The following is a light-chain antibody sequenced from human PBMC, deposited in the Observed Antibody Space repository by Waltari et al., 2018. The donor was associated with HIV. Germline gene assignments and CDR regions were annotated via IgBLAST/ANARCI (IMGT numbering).Light chain of an antibody. CDR2: WAS. V-gene: IGKV4-1*01. CDR1: QSVFFSSNNKNY. Sequence: DIVMTQSPDSLAVSLGERATINCKSSQSVFFSSNNKNYLAWYQQKPGQPPKLLIYWASTRESGVPDRFSGSGSGTDFTLTISSLQAEDVAVYFCQQYYSVPLIFGPGTKGEIK. CDR3: QQYYSVPLI. J-gene: IGKJ3*01.